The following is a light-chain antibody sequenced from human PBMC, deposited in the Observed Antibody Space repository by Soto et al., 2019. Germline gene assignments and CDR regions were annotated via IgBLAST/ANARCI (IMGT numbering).Light chain of an antibody. CDR1: SSDIGGYNS. Sequence: QSALTQPASVSGSPGQSITISCTGTSSDIGGYNSVSWYQQHPGKAPKLMIYEVSNRPSGISNRFSGSKSGNTASLTISGLQAEDEADYYCSSYTNRSTLYVFGTGTKVTVL. V-gene: IGLV2-14*01. CDR3: SSYTNRSTLYV. J-gene: IGLJ1*01. CDR2: EVS.